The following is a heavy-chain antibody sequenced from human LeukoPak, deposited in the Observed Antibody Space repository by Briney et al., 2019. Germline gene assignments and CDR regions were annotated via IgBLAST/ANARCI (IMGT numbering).Heavy chain of an antibody. CDR3: ASLKTSSPKFNWFDP. CDR1: GGTFSSYA. V-gene: IGHV1-69*05. CDR2: IIPIFGTA. J-gene: IGHJ5*02. D-gene: IGHD6-13*01. Sequence: GASVKVSCKASGGTFSSYAISWVRQAPGQGLEWMGGIIPIFGTANYAQKFQGRVTITTDESTNTAYMELSSLRSEDTAVYYCASLKTSSPKFNWFDPWGQGTLVTVSS.